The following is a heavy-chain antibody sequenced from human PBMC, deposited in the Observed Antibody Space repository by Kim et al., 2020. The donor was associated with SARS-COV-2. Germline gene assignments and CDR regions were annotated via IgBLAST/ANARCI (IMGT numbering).Heavy chain of an antibody. CDR3: ARGEFKDLTLGY. Sequence: YTPSLQSRVTISGDTSKNQFSLKLSSVTAADTAVYYCARGEFKDLTLGYWGQGTLVTVSS. J-gene: IGHJ4*02. V-gene: IGHV4-31*02. D-gene: IGHD7-27*01.